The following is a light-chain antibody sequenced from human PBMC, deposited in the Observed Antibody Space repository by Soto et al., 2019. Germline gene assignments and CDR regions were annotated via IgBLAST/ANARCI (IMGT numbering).Light chain of an antibody. CDR2: DVS. J-gene: IGLJ2*01. CDR1: SSDVGGYNY. V-gene: IGLV2-14*01. Sequence: QSVLTQPASVSGSPGQSITISCTGTSSDVGGYNYVSWYQQHPGKAPKPMIYDVSNRPSGVSNRFSGSKSGNTASLTISGLQAEDEADYYCSSYTSSSTRGVVFGGGTKLTVL. CDR3: SSYTSSSTRGVV.